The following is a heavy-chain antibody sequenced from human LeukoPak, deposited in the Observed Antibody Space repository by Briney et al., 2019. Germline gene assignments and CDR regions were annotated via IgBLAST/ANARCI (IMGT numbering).Heavy chain of an antibody. J-gene: IGHJ4*02. CDR1: GGSISSYY. D-gene: IGHD3-10*01. V-gene: IGHV4-59*01. CDR3: ARDLEGRGFDY. Sequence: SETLSLTCTVSGGSISSYYWSWIRQPPGKGLEWIGYIYYSGSTNYNPSLKSRVTISVDTSKNQFSLKPSSVTAADTAVYYCARDLEGRGFDYWGQGTLVTVSS. CDR2: IYYSGST.